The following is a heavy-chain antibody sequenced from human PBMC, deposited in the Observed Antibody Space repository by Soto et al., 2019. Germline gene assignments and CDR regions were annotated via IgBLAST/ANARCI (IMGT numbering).Heavy chain of an antibody. J-gene: IGHJ4*02. D-gene: IGHD1-26*01. Sequence: QVQLVQSGAEVKQPGASVKVSCRTSGYTFTNYDISLVRQATGQGLEWMGWMNPDSANTGYAQKFQGRVTMTRDTSISTAYMELNSLTSEDTAIYYCARAIRNQLLSDYWGQGSLVIVSS. CDR1: GYTFTNYD. V-gene: IGHV1-8*01. CDR2: MNPDSANT. CDR3: ARAIRNQLLSDY.